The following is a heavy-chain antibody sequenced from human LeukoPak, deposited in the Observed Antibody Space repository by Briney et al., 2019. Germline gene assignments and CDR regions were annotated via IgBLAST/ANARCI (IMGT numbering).Heavy chain of an antibody. D-gene: IGHD5-18*01. CDR3: AKPQSLSGYSYGYGSLAPDY. CDR1: GFTFSSYA. J-gene: IGHJ4*02. CDR2: ISGSGGST. V-gene: IGHV3-23*01. Sequence: GGSLRLSXAASGFTFSSYAMSWVRQAPGKGLEWVSAISGSGGSTYYADSVKGRFTISRDNSKNTLYLQMNSLRAEDTVVYYSAKPQSLSGYSYGYGSLAPDYWGQGTLVTVSS.